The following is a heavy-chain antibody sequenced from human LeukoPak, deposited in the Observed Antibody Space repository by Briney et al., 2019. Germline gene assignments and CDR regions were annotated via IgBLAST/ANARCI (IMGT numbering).Heavy chain of an antibody. Sequence: GSLRLSCAASGLTFSKAWMSWVRQAPGKGLEWVGRIKSKTDGGTTDYAAPVKGRFTISRDDSKNTLYLQMNSLKTEDTAVYYCTTGPRQDSGSYFGYWGQGTLVTVSS. CDR1: GLTFSKAW. J-gene: IGHJ4*02. CDR2: IKSKTDGGTT. CDR3: TTGPRQDSGSYFGY. V-gene: IGHV3-15*01. D-gene: IGHD1-26*01.